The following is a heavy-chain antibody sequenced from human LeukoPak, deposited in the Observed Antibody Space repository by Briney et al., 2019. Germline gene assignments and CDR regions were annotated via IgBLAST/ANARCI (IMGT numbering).Heavy chain of an antibody. Sequence: SETLSLTCTVSGGSISSSSYYWGWIRQPPGKGLEWIGSIYYSGSIYYNPSLKSRVTISVDTSKNQFSLKLSSVTAADTAVYYCARHRNGYYYDSSGYYYFDYWGQGTLVTVSS. V-gene: IGHV4-39*01. CDR3: ARHRNGYYYDSSGYYYFDY. CDR2: IYYSGSI. D-gene: IGHD3-22*01. J-gene: IGHJ4*02. CDR1: GGSISSSSYY.